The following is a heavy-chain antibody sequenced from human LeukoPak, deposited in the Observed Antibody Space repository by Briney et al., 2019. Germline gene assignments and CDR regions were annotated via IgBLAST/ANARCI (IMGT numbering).Heavy chain of an antibody. CDR2: IYQSGST. CDR1: GYSISSGYY. CDR3: ARVISWFDP. V-gene: IGHV4-38-2*02. J-gene: IGHJ5*02. D-gene: IGHD3-10*01. Sequence: SETLSLTCNVSGYSISSGYYWGWIRQPPGKGLEWIGSIYQSGSTYYNPSLKSRVTISVDTSKNQFSLKLSSVTAADTAVYYCARVISWFDPWGQGTLVTVSS.